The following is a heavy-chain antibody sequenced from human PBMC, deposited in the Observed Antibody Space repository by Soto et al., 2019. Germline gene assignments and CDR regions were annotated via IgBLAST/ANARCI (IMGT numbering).Heavy chain of an antibody. CDR1: GFTFSSYA. CDR2: ISGSGTTT. V-gene: IGHV3-23*01. D-gene: IGHD2-15*01. Sequence: PGGSLRLSCAASGFTFSSYAMSWVRQAPGKGLEWVSAISGSGTTTYYADSVKGRFTFSRDNSKNTLYLQMNSLRIEDAAVYYCAKFPPHSVGTSPLEVYGMDVWGQGTTVTVSS. CDR3: AKFPPHSVGTSPLEVYGMDV. J-gene: IGHJ6*02.